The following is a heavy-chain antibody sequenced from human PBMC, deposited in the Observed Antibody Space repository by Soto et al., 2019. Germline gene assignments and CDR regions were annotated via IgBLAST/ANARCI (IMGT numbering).Heavy chain of an antibody. CDR2: IRYDGYS. V-gene: IGHV4-59*08. Sequence: QVQLQESGPGLVKPSETLSLTCTVSGGSIPNYYCSWFRQPPGKGLEWIGYIRYDGYSVYNLSLKRPVPMSTDTSKIQFSLLREAGTVADTAVYDCAGHGSGSLRGLVDVWGQGTTVLVSS. D-gene: IGHD1-26*01. J-gene: IGHJ6*02. CDR3: AGHGSGSLRGLVDV. CDR1: GGSIPNYY.